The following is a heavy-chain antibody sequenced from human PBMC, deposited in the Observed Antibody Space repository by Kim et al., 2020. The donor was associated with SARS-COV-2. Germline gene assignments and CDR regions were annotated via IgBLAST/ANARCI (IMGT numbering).Heavy chain of an antibody. D-gene: IGHD3-9*01. J-gene: IGHJ4*02. CDR3: ARGEDILTGYYIFDY. V-gene: IGHV1-69*01. Sequence: QKFQGRVTITADESTSTAYMELSSLRSEDTAVYYCARGEDILTGYYIFDYWGQGTLVTVYS.